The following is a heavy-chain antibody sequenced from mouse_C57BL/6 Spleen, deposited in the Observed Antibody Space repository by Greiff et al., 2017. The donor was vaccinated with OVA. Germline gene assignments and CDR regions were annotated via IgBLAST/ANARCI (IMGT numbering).Heavy chain of an antibody. CDR1: GFNIKDYY. V-gene: IGHV14-2*01. D-gene: IGHD1-1*01. Sequence: EVKLVESGAELVKPGASVKLSCTASGFNIKDYYMHWVKQRTEQGLEWIGRIDPEDGETKYAPKFQGKATITADTSSNTAYLQLSSLTSEDTAVYYCARWYGSQVFYFDYWGQGTTLTVSS. CDR2: IDPEDGET. CDR3: ARWYGSQVFYFDY. J-gene: IGHJ2*01.